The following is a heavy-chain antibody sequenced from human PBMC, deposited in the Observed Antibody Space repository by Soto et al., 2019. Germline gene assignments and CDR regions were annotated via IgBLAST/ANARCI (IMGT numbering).Heavy chain of an antibody. V-gene: IGHV3-30*03. CDR2: ISYDGSNT. J-gene: IGHJ6*02. Sequence: QVQMVESGGGVVQPGRSLRLSCAASRLTLSNYVMHWVRQAPGKGLEWVAGISYDGSNTYYADSVTGLFTVSRDNSKNTLFLQMNSLRPEDTAVYYCAGGDYYYGLDVWGQGTTVTVS. CDR1: RLTLSNYV. CDR3: AGGDYYYGLDV.